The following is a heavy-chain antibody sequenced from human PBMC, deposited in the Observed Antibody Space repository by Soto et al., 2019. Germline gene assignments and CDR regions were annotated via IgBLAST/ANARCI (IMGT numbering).Heavy chain of an antibody. J-gene: IGHJ4*02. CDR2: IIPIFGTA. V-gene: IGHV1-69*01. D-gene: IGHD2-15*01. Sequence: QVQLVQSGAEVKKPGSSVKVSCKASGGTFSSYAISWVRQAPGQGLEWMGGIIPIFGTANYAQKFQGRVTITADESKRTAYMELGSLRSEDTAVYYCARVTRRLYSPPYFDYWGQGTLVTVSP. CDR3: ARVTRRLYSPPYFDY. CDR1: GGTFSSYA.